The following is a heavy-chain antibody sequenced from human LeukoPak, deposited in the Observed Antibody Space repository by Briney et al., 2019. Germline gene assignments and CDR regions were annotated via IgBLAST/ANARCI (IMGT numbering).Heavy chain of an antibody. D-gene: IGHD1-26*01. Sequence: SGTLSLTCAVSGGSISSSNWWSWVRQPPGQGLEWIGEIYHSGSTNYNPSLKSRVTISVDKSKNQFSLKLSSVTAADTAVYYCAFVERELLRGVNNWFDPWGQGTLVTVSS. J-gene: IGHJ5*02. CDR1: GGSISSSNW. CDR2: IYHSGST. CDR3: AFVERELLRGVNNWFDP. V-gene: IGHV4-4*02.